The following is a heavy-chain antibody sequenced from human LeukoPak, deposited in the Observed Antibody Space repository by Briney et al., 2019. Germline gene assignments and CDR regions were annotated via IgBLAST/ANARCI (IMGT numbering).Heavy chain of an antibody. D-gene: IGHD1-26*01. CDR2: ISPNSGGT. V-gene: IGHV1-2*02. CDR1: GYTFTGYY. CDR3: ARGAGATRSFYYYGMDV. Sequence: GASVKVSCKASGYTFTGYYMHWVRQAPGQGLEWMGWISPNSGGTNYAQKFQGRVTMTRDTSISTAYMELSRLRSDDTAVYYFARGAGATRSFYYYGMDVWGQGTTVTVSS. J-gene: IGHJ6*01.